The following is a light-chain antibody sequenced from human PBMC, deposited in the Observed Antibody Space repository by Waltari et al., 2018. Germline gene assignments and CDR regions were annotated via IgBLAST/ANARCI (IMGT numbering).Light chain of an antibody. CDR2: DVS. Sequence: QSALTQPASVSGSPGQSITISCTGTSSDVGGYNYVPWYQQHPGKAPNLMIYDVSNRPSGVSNRFSGSKSGNTASLTISGLQAEDEADYYCSSYTSSSTPVFGGGTKLTVL. J-gene: IGLJ2*01. CDR3: SSYTSSSTPV. V-gene: IGLV2-14*03. CDR1: SSDVGGYNY.